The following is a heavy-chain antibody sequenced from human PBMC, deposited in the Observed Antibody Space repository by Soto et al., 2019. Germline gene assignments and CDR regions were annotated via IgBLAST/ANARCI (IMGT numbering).Heavy chain of an antibody. CDR1: GYTFTGYY. CDR2: INPNSGGT. J-gene: IGHJ6*02. Sequence: ASVKVSCKASGYTFTGYYMHWVRQAPGQGLEWMGWINPNSGGTNYAQKFQGWVTMTRDTSISTAYMELSRLRSDDTAVYYCAREGQWLDSRGMEGSGQGTRFTLCS. V-gene: IGHV1-2*04. D-gene: IGHD6-19*01. CDR3: AREGQWLDSRGMEG.